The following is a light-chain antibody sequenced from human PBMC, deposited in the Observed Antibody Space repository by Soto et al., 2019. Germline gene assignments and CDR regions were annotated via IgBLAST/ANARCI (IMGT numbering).Light chain of an antibody. CDR3: SSYTSSSLYV. CDR1: SSDVGGYNY. Sequence: QSVLTQPASVYGSPGQSSTISCTGTSSDVGGYNYVSWYQQHPGKAHKLMIYDVSNRPSGVSNRFSGSKSGNTASLTISGLQAEDEADYYCSSYTSSSLYVFGTGTKVTVL. V-gene: IGLV2-14*01. CDR2: DVS. J-gene: IGLJ1*01.